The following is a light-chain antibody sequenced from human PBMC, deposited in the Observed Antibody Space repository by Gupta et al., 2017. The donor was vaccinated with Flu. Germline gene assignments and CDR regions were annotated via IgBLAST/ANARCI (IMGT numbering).Light chain of an antibody. CDR1: QSVRSN. V-gene: IGKV3-15*01. J-gene: IGKJ5*01. Sequence: EIVMTQSPATLSVSPGERATLSCRASQSVRSNLAWYQQKPGQAPRLLIYGASTRATGIPARFSGSGSGTEFTLTISSLQSEEFAVYYCQQYGHWPPITFGQGTRLEVK. CDR2: GAS. CDR3: QQYGHWPPIT.